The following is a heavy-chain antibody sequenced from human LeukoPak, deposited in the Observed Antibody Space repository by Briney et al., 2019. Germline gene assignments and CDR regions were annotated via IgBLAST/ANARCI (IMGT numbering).Heavy chain of an antibody. CDR2: FDPEDGET. J-gene: IGHJ3*02. Sequence: ASVKVSCKVSGYTLTELSMHWARQAPGKGLEWMGGFDPEDGETIYAQKFQGRVTMTEDTSTDTAYMELSSLRSEDTAVYYCATLSSGWYPDAFDIWGQGTMVTVSS. CDR3: ATLSSGWYPDAFDI. V-gene: IGHV1-24*01. D-gene: IGHD6-19*01. CDR1: GYTLTELS.